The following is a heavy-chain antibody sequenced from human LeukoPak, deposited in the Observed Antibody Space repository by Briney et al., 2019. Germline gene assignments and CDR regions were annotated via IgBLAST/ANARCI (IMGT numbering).Heavy chain of an antibody. V-gene: IGHV3-48*04. CDR3: AREPTRRNIVTYRSWDAYDI. CDR2: IRDVSDAI. D-gene: IGHD1-26*01. Sequence: GGSLRLSCAASGFSFHTYDMNWVRQAPGKGLEWVAQIRDVSDAIYYADSVKGRFTISRNNAESSLFLQMNSLRAEDTAVYYCAREPTRRNIVTYRSWDAYDIWGQGTMVTVSP. CDR1: GFSFHTYD. J-gene: IGHJ3*02.